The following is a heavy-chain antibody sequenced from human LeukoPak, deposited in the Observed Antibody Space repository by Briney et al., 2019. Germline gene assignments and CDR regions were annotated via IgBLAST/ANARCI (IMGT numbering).Heavy chain of an antibody. J-gene: IGHJ6*03. CDR1: GGTFSSYA. Sequence: SVKVSCKASGGTFSSYAISWVRQAPGQGLEWMGGIIPIFGTANYAQKFQGRVTITTDKSTSTAYMELSSLRSEDTAVYYCARVRVNWNRAYYYYYYMDVWGKGTTVTVSS. D-gene: IGHD1-1*01. V-gene: IGHV1-69*05. CDR2: IIPIFGTA. CDR3: ARVRVNWNRAYYYYYYMDV.